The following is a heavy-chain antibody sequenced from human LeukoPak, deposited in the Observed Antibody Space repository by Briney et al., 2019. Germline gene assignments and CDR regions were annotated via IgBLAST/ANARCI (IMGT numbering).Heavy chain of an antibody. Sequence: GGSLRLSCAASGFTFSSYGMSWVRQAPGKGLEWVSAISGSGGSTYYADSVKGRFTISRDNSKNTLYLQMNSLRAEDTAVYYCAKDVEQAYCGGDCYPDYWGQGTLVTVPS. CDR3: AKDVEQAYCGGDCYPDY. CDR2: ISGSGGST. V-gene: IGHV3-23*01. J-gene: IGHJ4*02. CDR1: GFTFSSYG. D-gene: IGHD2-21*02.